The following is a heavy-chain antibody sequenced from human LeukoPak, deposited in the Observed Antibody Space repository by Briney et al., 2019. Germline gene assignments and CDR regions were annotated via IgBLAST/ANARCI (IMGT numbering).Heavy chain of an antibody. Sequence: SETLSLTCTVSGGSISGGDYCWSWIRQPPGKGLEWIGYIYNSGSTYYAPSLQSRITISVDTSKNQFSLKLSSVTAADTAVYYCARCNWPDWYFDLWGRGTLVTVSS. CDR3: ARCNWPDWYFDL. CDR2: IYNSGST. J-gene: IGHJ2*01. D-gene: IGHD1-1*01. V-gene: IGHV4-30-4*01. CDR1: GGSISGGDYC.